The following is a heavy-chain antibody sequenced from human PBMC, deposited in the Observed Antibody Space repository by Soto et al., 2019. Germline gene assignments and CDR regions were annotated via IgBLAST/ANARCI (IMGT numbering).Heavy chain of an antibody. D-gene: IGHD3-3*01. Sequence: GASVKVSCXVSGYTLTELSMHWVRQAPGKGLEWMGGFDPEDGETIYAQKFQGRVTMTEDTSTDTAYMELSSLRSEDTAVYYCATHSYDFWSGHPSHYFDYWGQGTLVTVSS. V-gene: IGHV1-24*01. CDR2: FDPEDGET. CDR1: GYTLTELS. J-gene: IGHJ4*02. CDR3: ATHSYDFWSGHPSHYFDY.